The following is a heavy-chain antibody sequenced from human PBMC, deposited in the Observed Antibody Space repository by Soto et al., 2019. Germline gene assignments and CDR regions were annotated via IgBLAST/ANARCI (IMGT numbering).Heavy chain of an antibody. J-gene: IGHJ3*02. D-gene: IGHD6-13*01. CDR3: AKNKRGIAAADDAFDI. V-gene: IGHV3-23*01. Sequence: EVQLLESGGGLVQPGGSLRLSCAASGFTFSSYAMSWVRQAPGKGLEWVSAISGSGGSTYYADSVKGRFTISRDNYKNTLELQMNSLRAEDTAVYYCAKNKRGIAAADDAFDIWGQGTMVTVSS. CDR1: GFTFSSYA. CDR2: ISGSGGST.